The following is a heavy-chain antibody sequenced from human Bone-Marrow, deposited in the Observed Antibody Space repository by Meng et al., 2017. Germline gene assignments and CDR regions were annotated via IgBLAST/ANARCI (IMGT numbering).Heavy chain of an antibody. CDR3: ARDSIPYSYGENYFDY. D-gene: IGHD5-18*01. J-gene: IGHJ4*02. CDR1: GFTFSSYA. Sequence: GESLKISCAASGFTFSSYAMSWVRQAPGKGLEWVSAISGSGGSTYYADSVKGRFTISRDNSKNTLYLQMNSLRAEDTAVYYCARDSIPYSYGENYFDYWGQGTLVTVSS. V-gene: IGHV3-23*01. CDR2: ISGSGGST.